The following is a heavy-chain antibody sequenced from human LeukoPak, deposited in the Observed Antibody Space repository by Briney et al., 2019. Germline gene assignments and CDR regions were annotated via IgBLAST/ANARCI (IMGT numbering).Heavy chain of an antibody. CDR2: IYYSGST. CDR3: ARGRGGSGTYPGIDF. D-gene: IGHD2-15*01. V-gene: IGHV4-59*01. J-gene: IGHJ4*02. Sequence: SETLSLTCTLSLASFSRDYWSWIRQSPGKGLEWIGYIYYSGSTRYNPSLKSRVSISVDTAKDQISLKLSSVTAADTAVYYCARGRGGSGTYPGIDFWGQGTLVTVSS. CDR1: LASFSRDY.